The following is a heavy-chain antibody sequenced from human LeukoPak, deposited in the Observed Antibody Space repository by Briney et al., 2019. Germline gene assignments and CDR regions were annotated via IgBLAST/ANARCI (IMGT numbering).Heavy chain of an antibody. CDR1: SGSISTSNYY. CDR2: IFYSGST. V-gene: IGHV4-39*07. D-gene: IGHD4-17*01. J-gene: IGHJ4*02. Sequence: PSETLSLTCTVSSGSISTSNYYWGWVRQPPGTALEWIGNIFYSGSTYHSPSLKSRVTISVDTSKNQFSLKLSSVTAADTAVYYCARVPTVTFFDHWGQGTLVTVSS. CDR3: ARVPTVTFFDH.